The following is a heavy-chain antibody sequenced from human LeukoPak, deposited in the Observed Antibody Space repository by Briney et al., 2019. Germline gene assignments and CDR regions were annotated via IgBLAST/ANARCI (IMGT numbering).Heavy chain of an antibody. J-gene: IGHJ4*02. V-gene: IGHV4-4*07. CDR3: ARWGTMVRGVKGFDY. CDR1: GDSISSYY. D-gene: IGHD3-10*01. CDR2: IYTSGST. Sequence: SETLSLTCTVSGDSISSYYWSWIWQPAGKGLEWIGRIYTSGSTNHNPSLKSRVTMSVDTSKNQFSLKLSSVTAADTAVYYCARWGTMVRGVKGFDYWGQGTLVTVSS.